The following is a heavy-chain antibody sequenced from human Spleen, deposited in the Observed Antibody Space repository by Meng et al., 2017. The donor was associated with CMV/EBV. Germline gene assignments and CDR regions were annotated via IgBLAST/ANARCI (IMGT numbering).Heavy chain of an antibody. CDR1: GYTFTSYG. V-gene: IGHV1-18*01. D-gene: IGHD2-15*01. J-gene: IGHJ6*02. CDR2: ISAYNGNT. CDR3: ARERYCSGGSCYYYGMDV. Sequence: ASVKVSCKASGYTFTSYGISWVRQAPGQGLEWMGWISAYNGNTNYAQKLQGRVTMTTDTSTSTAYMELRSLRSDDTAVYYCARERYCSGGSCYYYGMDVWGQGTTVTVSS.